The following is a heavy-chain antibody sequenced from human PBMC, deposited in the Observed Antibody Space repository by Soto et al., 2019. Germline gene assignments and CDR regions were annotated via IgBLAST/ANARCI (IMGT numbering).Heavy chain of an antibody. D-gene: IGHD6-19*01. CDR2: ISAYNGNT. J-gene: IGHJ5*02. Sequence: ASVKVSCKASGYTFTSYGISWVRQAPGQGLEWMGWISAYNGNTNYAQKLQGRVTMTTDTSTSTAYMELRSLRSDDTAVYYCARATGFRIAVAGNNWFDPWGQGTLVTVSS. CDR1: GYTFTSYG. CDR3: ARATGFRIAVAGNNWFDP. V-gene: IGHV1-18*01.